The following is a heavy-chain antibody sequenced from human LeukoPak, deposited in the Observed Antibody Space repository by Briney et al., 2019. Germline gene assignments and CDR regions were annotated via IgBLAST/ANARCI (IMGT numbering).Heavy chain of an antibody. D-gene: IGHD5/OR15-5a*01. CDR2: ISAYNGNT. Sequence: GASVKVSCKASGYTFTSYGISWVRQAPGQGLEWMGWISAYNGNTNYAQKLQGRVTMTTDTSTSTAYMELRSLRSDDTAVYYCAACLIPPSHGTYYFDYWGQGTLVTVSS. J-gene: IGHJ4*02. CDR3: AACLIPPSHGTYYFDY. V-gene: IGHV1-18*01. CDR1: GYTFTSYG.